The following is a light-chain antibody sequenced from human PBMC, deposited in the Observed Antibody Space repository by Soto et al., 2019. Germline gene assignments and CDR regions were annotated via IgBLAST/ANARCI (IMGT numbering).Light chain of an antibody. Sequence: VLTQPPSVSGAPGQRVSISCTGSSSNIGAGYDVHWYQHLPGTAPKLLIYANNNRPSGVPDRFSGSKSGTSASLAITGLQAEDEADYYCSSYTSSSTFVFGTGTKVTVL. V-gene: IGLV1-40*01. J-gene: IGLJ1*01. CDR1: SSNIGAGYD. CDR3: SSYTSSSTFV. CDR2: ANN.